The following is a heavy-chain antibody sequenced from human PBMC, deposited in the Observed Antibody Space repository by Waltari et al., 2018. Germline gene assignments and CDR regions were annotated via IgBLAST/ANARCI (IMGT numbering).Heavy chain of an antibody. D-gene: IGHD2-15*01. J-gene: IGHJ3*02. V-gene: IGHV4-34*01. CDR2: IKPSRNT. Sequence: QVQLQQWGAGLLKPSETLSLTCAVYGGSFSGYYWCWIRQPPGKGREWLGEIKPSRNTHSNPSLKSRVTISVDTSKTQFSLKLSSVTAADTAVYYCARGHKNLPWDIVVVVAATHDAFDIWGQGTMVTVSS. CDR3: ARGHKNLPWDIVVVVAATHDAFDI. CDR1: GGSFSGYY.